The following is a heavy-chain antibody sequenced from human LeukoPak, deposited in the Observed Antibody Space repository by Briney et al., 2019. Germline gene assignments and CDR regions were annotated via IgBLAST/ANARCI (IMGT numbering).Heavy chain of an antibody. CDR2: IYPGDSDT. Sequence: GESLKISCQGSGYSFTSYWIGWVRPMPGKGLGWMGIIYPGDSDTRYSPSFQGQVTISADKSISTAYLQWSSLKASDTAMYYCARHGLAQSGGVTNWGQGTLVTVSS. J-gene: IGHJ4*02. V-gene: IGHV5-51*01. CDR1: GYSFTSYW. D-gene: IGHD3-16*01. CDR3: ARHGLAQSGGVTN.